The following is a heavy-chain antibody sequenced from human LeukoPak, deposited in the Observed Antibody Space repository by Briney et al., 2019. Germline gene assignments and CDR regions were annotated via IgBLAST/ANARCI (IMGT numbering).Heavy chain of an antibody. CDR2: IYYSGST. J-gene: IGHJ6*02. CDR3: ARDWFGYPFYYYYGMDV. Sequence: NPSETLSLTCTVSGGSISSGDYYWSWIRQPPGKGLEWIGYIYYSGSTYYNPSLKSRVTISVDTSKNQFSLKLSSVTAADTAVYYCARDWFGYPFYYYYGMDVWGQGTTVTVSS. V-gene: IGHV4-30-4*01. D-gene: IGHD3-10*01. CDR1: GGSISSGDYY.